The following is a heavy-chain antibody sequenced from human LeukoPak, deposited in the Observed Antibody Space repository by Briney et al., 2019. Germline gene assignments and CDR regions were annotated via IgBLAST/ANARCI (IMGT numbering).Heavy chain of an antibody. CDR2: INWNGGIT. J-gene: IGHJ6*03. D-gene: IGHD6-6*01. V-gene: IGHV3-20*04. CDR1: GFTFDDYG. Sequence: GGSLRLSCAASGFTFDDYGMGWVRQAPRKGLEWVSGINWNGGITGYADSVKGRCTISRDNAKNSLYLQMNSLRAEDTALYYCAREQGYSSSSPYVDVWGKGTTVTVSS. CDR3: AREQGYSSSSPYVDV.